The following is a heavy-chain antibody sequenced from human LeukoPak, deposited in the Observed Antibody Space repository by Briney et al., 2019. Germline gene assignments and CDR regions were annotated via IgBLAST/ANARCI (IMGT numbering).Heavy chain of an antibody. CDR1: GGSISSGAYY. V-gene: IGHV4-30-4*01. Sequence: SETLSLTCTVSGGSISSGAYYWSWIRQPPGKGLEWIAYMYYSGSTYYNPSLKSRVTMSADTSKNQLSLKLSSVTAADTAVYYCTRPYYYDSSIDPWGQGILVTV. CDR2: MYYSGST. CDR3: TRPYYYDSSIDP. J-gene: IGHJ5*02. D-gene: IGHD3-22*01.